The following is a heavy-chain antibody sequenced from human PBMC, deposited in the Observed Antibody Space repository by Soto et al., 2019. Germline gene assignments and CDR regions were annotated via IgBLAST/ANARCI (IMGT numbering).Heavy chain of an antibody. CDR1: GFTFSSYA. Sequence: GGSLRLSCAAPGFTFSSYAMSWVRQAPGKGLEWVTAISGSGGSTYYADTVKGRFTNSRDNSKNTLDRQMRSLRAEDTAVYYCTKALDFDPNDDYGMDVWGQGTTVTVSS. J-gene: IGHJ6*02. V-gene: IGHV3-23*01. D-gene: IGHD3-9*01. CDR2: ISGSGGST. CDR3: TKALDFDPNDDYGMDV.